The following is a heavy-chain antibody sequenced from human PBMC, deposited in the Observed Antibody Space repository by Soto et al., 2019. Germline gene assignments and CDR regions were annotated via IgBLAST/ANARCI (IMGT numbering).Heavy chain of an antibody. D-gene: IGHD7-27*01. CDR2: ISGGDSNT. J-gene: IGHJ6*02. CDR1: GFTFSNYA. Sequence: EVQLLESGGNLVQPGRSLRLSCAGSGFTFSNYAMSWVRQAPGKGLEWVAAISGGDSNTYYADSVKGRFTNSRDNSKNSLYLHMNSLRAEDTAVYYCSKFAYRSGDGDGMYVWGQGPTVTVSS. V-gene: IGHV3-23*01. CDR3: SKFAYRSGDGDGMYV.